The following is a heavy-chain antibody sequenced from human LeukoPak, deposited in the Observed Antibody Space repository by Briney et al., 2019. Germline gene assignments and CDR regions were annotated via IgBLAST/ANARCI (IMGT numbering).Heavy chain of an antibody. CDR2: ISYDGSNK. J-gene: IGHJ4*02. V-gene: IGHV3-30-3*01. D-gene: IGHD6-13*01. CDR3: ARGGSSWYGSFDY. Sequence: PGGSLRLSCAASGFTFSSYAMHWVRQAPGKGLEWVAVISYDGSNKYYADSVKGRFTISRDNSKNTLYLQMNSLRAEDTAVYYCARGGSSWYGSFDYWGQGTLVTVSS. CDR1: GFTFSSYA.